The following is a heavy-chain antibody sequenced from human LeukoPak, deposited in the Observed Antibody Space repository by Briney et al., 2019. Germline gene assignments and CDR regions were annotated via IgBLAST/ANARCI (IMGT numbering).Heavy chain of an antibody. CDR3: AKTLWSGGYFDY. CDR1: GFTFSSYA. Sequence: GGSLRLSCAASGFTFSSYAMSWVRQAPGKGLEWVSAISGSGGSTYYADSVKGRFTISRDNSKNTLYLQMNSLKAEDTAVYYCAKTLWSGGYFDYWGQGTLVTVSS. J-gene: IGHJ4*02. V-gene: IGHV3-23*01. CDR2: ISGSGGST. D-gene: IGHD3-3*01.